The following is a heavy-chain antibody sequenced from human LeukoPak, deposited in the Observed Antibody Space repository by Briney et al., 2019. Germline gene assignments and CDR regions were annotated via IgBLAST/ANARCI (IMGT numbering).Heavy chain of an antibody. J-gene: IGHJ4*02. CDR2: IYHSGST. CDR3: AREQDSSSWYDYFDY. Sequence: PETLSLTCTVSGYSISSGYYWGWIRQPPGKGLEWIGSIYHSGSTYYNPSLKSRVTISVDTSKNQFSLKLSSVTAADTAVYYCAREQDSSSWYDYFDYWGQGTLVTVSS. V-gene: IGHV4-38-2*02. D-gene: IGHD6-13*01. CDR1: GYSISSGYY.